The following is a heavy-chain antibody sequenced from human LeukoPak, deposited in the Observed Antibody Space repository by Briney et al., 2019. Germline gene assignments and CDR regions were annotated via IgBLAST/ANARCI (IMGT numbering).Heavy chain of an antibody. CDR2: ITTGGGST. V-gene: IGHV3-23*01. D-gene: IGHD5-24*01. Sequence: GGSLRLSCAASGFTFSNYAMDWVRQAPGKGLEWVSAITTGGGSTFYADSVKGRFTISRDNSKNTLYLQMNSLRAEDTAVYYCARERNHQMSAHYFDYWGQGTLVTVSS. CDR1: GFTFSNYA. CDR3: ARERNHQMSAHYFDY. J-gene: IGHJ4*02.